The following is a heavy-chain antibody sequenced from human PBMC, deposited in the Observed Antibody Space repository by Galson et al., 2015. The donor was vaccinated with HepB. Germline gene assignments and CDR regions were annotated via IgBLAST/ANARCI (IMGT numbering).Heavy chain of an antibody. CDR2: IHWDDNK. D-gene: IGHD5-24*01. V-gene: IGHV2-70*01. J-gene: IGHJ4*02. CDR1: GFSLSANGMC. Sequence: PALVKPTQTLTLTCSFSGFSLSANGMCVSWIRQPPGKALEWLAVIHWDDNKYYSTSLKTRLTISKDTSKNQVVLTMTTMDPVDTATYFCAHGKSSYYFDYWGQGTLVTVSS. CDR3: AHGKSSYYFDY.